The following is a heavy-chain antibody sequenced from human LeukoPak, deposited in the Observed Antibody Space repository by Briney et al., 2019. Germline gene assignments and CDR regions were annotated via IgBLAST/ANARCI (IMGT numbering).Heavy chain of an antibody. Sequence: GASLRLSCAASGFTFSSYSMNWVRQAPGKGLEWVSSISSSSSYIYYADSVKGRFTISRDNAKNSLYLQMNSLRAEDTAVYYCARGSSSAPSNFDYWGQGTLVTVSS. D-gene: IGHD3-10*01. CDR3: ARGSSSAPSNFDY. J-gene: IGHJ4*02. V-gene: IGHV3-21*01. CDR2: ISSSSSYI. CDR1: GFTFSSYS.